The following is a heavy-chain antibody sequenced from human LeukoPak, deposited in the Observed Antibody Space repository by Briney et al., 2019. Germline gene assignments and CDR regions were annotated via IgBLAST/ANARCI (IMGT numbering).Heavy chain of an antibody. CDR3: ARSYGSGSIFRFDY. J-gene: IGHJ4*02. CDR2: IYHSGST. CDR1: GGSITSSSYS. V-gene: IGHV4-30-2*01. D-gene: IGHD3-10*01. Sequence: SETLSLTCTVSGGSITSSSYSWSWIRQPPGKGLEWIGYIYHSGSTYYNPSLKSRVTISVDRSKNQFSLKLSSVTAADTAVYYCARSYGSGSIFRFDYWGQGTLVTVSS.